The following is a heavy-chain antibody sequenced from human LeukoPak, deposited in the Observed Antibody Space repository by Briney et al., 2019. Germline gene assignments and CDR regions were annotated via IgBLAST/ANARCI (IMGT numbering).Heavy chain of an antibody. J-gene: IGHJ4*02. V-gene: IGHV5-51*01. CDR2: IYPGDSDT. CDR3: ARQDYDFWSGSPYYFDY. D-gene: IGHD3-3*01. CDR1: GYSFTSYW. Sequence: GESLKISCKGSGYSFTSYWIGWVRQMPGKGPEWMGIIYPGDSDTRYSPSFQGQVTISAGKSISTAYLQWSSLKASDTAMYYCARQDYDFWSGSPYYFDYWGQGTLVTVSS.